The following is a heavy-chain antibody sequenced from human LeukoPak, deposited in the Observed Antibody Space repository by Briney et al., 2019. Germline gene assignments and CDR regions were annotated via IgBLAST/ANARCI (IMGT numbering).Heavy chain of an antibody. CDR1: GGSISSGSYY. Sequence: SQTLSLTCTVSGGSISSGSYYWSWIRQPAGKGLEWIGRIYTSGSTNYNPSLKSRVTISVDTSKNHFSLKLSSVTAADTAVYYCARDQGGMDYFDYWGQGTLVTVSS. V-gene: IGHV4-61*02. CDR2: IYTSGST. D-gene: IGHD2-15*01. CDR3: ARDQGGMDYFDY. J-gene: IGHJ4*02.